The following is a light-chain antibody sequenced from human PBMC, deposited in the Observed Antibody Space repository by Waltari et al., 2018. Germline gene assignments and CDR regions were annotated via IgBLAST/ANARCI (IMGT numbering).Light chain of an antibody. CDR2: AAS. J-gene: IGKJ1*01. Sequence: DIQMTQSPSSLSASVGDRVTITCRASQSISSSLNWYQQKPGKAPKLLISAASSLQSGVPSRFSGSGSGTEFTLTISSLQPEDFAIYYCHQSYTTPQTFGQGTKVEIK. V-gene: IGKV1-39*01. CDR1: QSISSS. CDR3: HQSYTTPQT.